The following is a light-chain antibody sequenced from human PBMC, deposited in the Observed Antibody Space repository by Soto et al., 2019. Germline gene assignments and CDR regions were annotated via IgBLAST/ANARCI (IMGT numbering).Light chain of an antibody. CDR3: MQTLEIPHT. CDR1: QSLVHSNGDKY. CDR2: LGS. V-gene: IGKV2-28*01. J-gene: IGKJ2*01. Sequence: DIVMTQSPLSLPVTPGEPASISCRSSQSLVHSNGDKYLSWYLQKPGQSPQLLISLGSDRASGVPDRFSGSGSGTDFTLKIRRVEAEDVGVYYCMQTLEIPHTFGPGTKLEIK.